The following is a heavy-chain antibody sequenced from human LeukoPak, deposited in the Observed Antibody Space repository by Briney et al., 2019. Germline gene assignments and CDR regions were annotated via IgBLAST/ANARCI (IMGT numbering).Heavy chain of an antibody. D-gene: IGHD3/OR15-3a*01. J-gene: IGHJ4*02. CDR2: GHYSGTT. V-gene: IGHV4-59*08. CDR1: GVSINSHY. Sequence: SETLSLTCTVSGVSINSHYWSWIRQSPGKGLEWIAYGHYSGTTNYHPSLKSRVTISVDTSKNQFSLKLTSVSAADTAMYYCARHGTGTGYPLDYWGLGTLVTVSS. CDR3: ARHGTGTGYPLDY.